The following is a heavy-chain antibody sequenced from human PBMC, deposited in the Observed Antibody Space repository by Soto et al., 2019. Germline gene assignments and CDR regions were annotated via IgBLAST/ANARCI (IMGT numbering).Heavy chain of an antibody. CDR2: IIPRFGIK. J-gene: IGHJ4*02. V-gene: IGHV1-69*01. CDR3: AKEAGDH. CDR1: GGTFNTYA. D-gene: IGHD3-10*01. Sequence: QMQLVQSGAEVKERGSSVTISCKTSGGTFNTYALTWVRQAPGQGLEWIGEIIPRFGIKNAAQRFQGRVTMNADESLTTAYMEMTSLRSDDTAVYYCAKEAGDHWGQGTLVTVSS.